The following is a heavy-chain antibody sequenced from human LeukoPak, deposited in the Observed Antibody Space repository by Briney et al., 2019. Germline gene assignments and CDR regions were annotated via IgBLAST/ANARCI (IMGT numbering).Heavy chain of an antibody. CDR1: GDSVSSNSAA. CDR2: TYYRSKWYN. J-gene: IGHJ6*03. Sequence: SQTLSLTCAISGDSVSSNSAAWNWIRQSPSRGLEWLGRTYYRSKWYNDYAVSVKSRITINPDTSKNQFSLQLNSVTPEDTAVYYCARLSTYDSSGYYYYYFYYMDVWGKGTTVTISS. D-gene: IGHD3-22*01. V-gene: IGHV6-1*01. CDR3: ARLSTYDSSGYYYYYFYYMDV.